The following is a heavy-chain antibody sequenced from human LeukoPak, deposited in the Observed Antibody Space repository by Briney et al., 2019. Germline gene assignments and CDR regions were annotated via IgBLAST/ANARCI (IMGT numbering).Heavy chain of an antibody. Sequence: SETLSLTCTVSGGSINNYYWSWIRQPAGKGLEWIGRIYTRGSTNYNPSLKSRVTMSVDTSKNQFSLKLSSVTAADAAAYYCARGRYCSADICSGGDAFDIWGQGTMVSVSS. CDR2: IYTRGST. CDR1: GGSINNYY. J-gene: IGHJ3*02. V-gene: IGHV4-4*07. CDR3: ARGRYCSADICSGGDAFDI. D-gene: IGHD2-15*01.